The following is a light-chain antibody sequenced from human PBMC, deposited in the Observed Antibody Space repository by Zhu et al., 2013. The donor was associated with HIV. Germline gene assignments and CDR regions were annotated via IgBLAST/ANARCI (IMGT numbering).Light chain of an antibody. CDR3: SSHTLISTYV. CDR1: SSDVGGYNY. J-gene: IGLJ1*01. CDR2: EVS. V-gene: IGLV2-14*01. Sequence: QSALTQPASVSGSPGQSITISCTGTSSDVGGYNYVSWYQQHPGKAPKVMIYEVSNRPSGVSDRFSGSKSGNTASLTISGLQAEDEADYYCSSHTLISTYVFGTGTTVTVL.